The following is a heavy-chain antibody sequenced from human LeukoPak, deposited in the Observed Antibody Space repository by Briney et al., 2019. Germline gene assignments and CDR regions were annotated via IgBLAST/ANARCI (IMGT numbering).Heavy chain of an antibody. V-gene: IGHV4-61*05. J-gene: IGHJ4*02. CDR3: ARYSRTYYYDSSGYN. D-gene: IGHD3-22*01. CDR2: IYYSGST. Sequence: PSETLSLTCTVSGGSISSSSYYWGWIRQPPGKGLEWIGYIYYSGSTNYNPSLKSRVTISVDTSKNQFSLKLSSVTAADTAVYYCARYSRTYYYDSSGYNWGQGTLVTVSS. CDR1: GGSISSSSYY.